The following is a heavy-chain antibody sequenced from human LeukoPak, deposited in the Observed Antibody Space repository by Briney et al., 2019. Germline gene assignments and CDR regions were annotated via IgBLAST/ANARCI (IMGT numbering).Heavy chain of an antibody. V-gene: IGHV3-9*01. Sequence: GGSLRLSCAASGFTFDDYAVHWVRQAPGKGLEWVSGISWNSGSIVYADSVKGRFTISRDNAKNSLYLQVNSLRAEDTAVYYCARAKPKNMVRGLIMRRESRYYFDYWGQGTLVTVSS. CDR1: GFTFDDYA. CDR2: ISWNSGSI. J-gene: IGHJ4*02. D-gene: IGHD3-10*01. CDR3: ARAKPKNMVRGLIMRRESRYYFDY.